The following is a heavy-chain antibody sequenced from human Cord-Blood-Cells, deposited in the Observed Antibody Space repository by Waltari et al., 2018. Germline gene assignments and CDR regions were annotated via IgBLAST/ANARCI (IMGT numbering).Heavy chain of an antibody. V-gene: IGHV1-2*02. CDR1: GYTFTGSY. CDR3: ARCNRAGGPFDY. J-gene: IGHJ4*02. D-gene: IGHD3-16*01. Sequence: QVQLVQSGAEVKTPGASVTISCKADGYTFTGSYMHSARKAPGQGLEWMGWIKPKSGGTNYAQKFQGRVTMTRDTSISTAYMELSRLRSDDTAVYYCARCNRAGGPFDYWGQGTLVTVSS. CDR2: IKPKSGGT.